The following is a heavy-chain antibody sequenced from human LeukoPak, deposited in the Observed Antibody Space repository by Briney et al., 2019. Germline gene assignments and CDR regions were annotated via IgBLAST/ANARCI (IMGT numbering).Heavy chain of an antibody. CDR2: ISTSGSSI. CDR3: AKAFTVTTLY. CDR1: GFTFSSYE. V-gene: IGHV3-48*03. J-gene: IGHJ4*02. D-gene: IGHD4-11*01. Sequence: GGSLRLSCAASGFTFSSYEMNWVRQAPGKGLEWVSYISTSGSSIYYADSVKGRFTISRDNSKNTLYLQMNSLRAEDTAVYYCAKAFTVTTLYWGQGTLVTVSS.